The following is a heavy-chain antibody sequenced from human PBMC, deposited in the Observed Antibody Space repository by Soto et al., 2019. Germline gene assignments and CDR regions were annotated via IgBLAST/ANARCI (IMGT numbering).Heavy chain of an antibody. CDR1: GYTFTNYW. CDR2: IYPGDSDT. J-gene: IGHJ6*02. Sequence: PGESLKISCNGSGYTFTNYWICWVRQMPGKGLEWMGLIYPGDSDTKYNPSFQGQVTISADKSITTTYLQWSSLKASDTAIYYCAASIFYYGMDVWGQGTTVTVSS. CDR3: AASIFYYGMDV. V-gene: IGHV5-51*01.